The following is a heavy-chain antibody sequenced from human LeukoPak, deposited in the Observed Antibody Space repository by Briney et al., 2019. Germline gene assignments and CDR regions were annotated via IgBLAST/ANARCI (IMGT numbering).Heavy chain of an antibody. CDR2: NNDSGSS. V-gene: IGHV4-34*01. CDR3: AKGRRQWLVTPSDYYFYLDV. D-gene: IGHD6-19*01. CDR1: GGSFSSHY. J-gene: IGHJ6*03. Sequence: PSETLSLTCGVYGGSFSSHYWSWLRQPPGKGLEWIGENNDSGSSNYNPSLKRRVTISGEPSKNPFSLQLGPVTAADTAVYYRAKGRRQWLVTPSDYYFYLDVWGKGTTVTVSS.